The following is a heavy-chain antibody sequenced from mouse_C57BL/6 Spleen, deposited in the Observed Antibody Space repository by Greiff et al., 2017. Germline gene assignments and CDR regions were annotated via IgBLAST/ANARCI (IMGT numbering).Heavy chain of an antibody. V-gene: IGHV5-17*01. D-gene: IGHD1-1*01. J-gene: IGHJ1*03. Sequence: EVMLVESGGGLVQPGGSLKLSCAASGFTFSDYGMHWVRQAPEKGLEWVAYISSGSSTIYYADTVKGRFTISRDNAKNTLFLQMTSLRSEDTAMYYCARNYYGSSYRYFDVWGTGTTVTVSS. CDR1: GFTFSDYG. CDR3: ARNYYGSSYRYFDV. CDR2: ISSGSSTI.